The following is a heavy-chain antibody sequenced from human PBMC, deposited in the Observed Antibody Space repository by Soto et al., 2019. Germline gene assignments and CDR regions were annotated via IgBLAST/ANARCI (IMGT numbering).Heavy chain of an antibody. V-gene: IGHV1-2*02. CDR3: ARALPAIPMMEGGSLDR. Sequence: ASVKVSCKASAYTFTDYYIHWVRQAPGQGLEWMGWINPNSGGSYFAQKFLGRVTMTRDTSMTTAYMELSMLRSDDTAVYYCARALPAIPMMEGGSLDRWGQGTVVTVSS. J-gene: IGHJ5*02. D-gene: IGHD1-1*01. CDR1: AYTFTDYY. CDR2: INPNSGGS.